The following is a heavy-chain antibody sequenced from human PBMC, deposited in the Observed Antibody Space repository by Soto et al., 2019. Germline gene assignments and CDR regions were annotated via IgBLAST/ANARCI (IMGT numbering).Heavy chain of an antibody. CDR3: ARLKGPYGGTSRGVFDI. D-gene: IGHD4-17*01. J-gene: IGHJ3*02. V-gene: IGHV1-69*06. CDR1: AVSFSSNA. CDR2: IIPYFHTA. Sequence: QVQLVQSGAEVKKPGSSVKVSCKASAVSFSSNALTWVRQAPGQGLEWMGGIIPYFHTANYAQKFQGRVTITADKSTSTAYMALTSLRSEDTAVYYCARLKGPYGGTSRGVFDIWGQGTMVTVSS.